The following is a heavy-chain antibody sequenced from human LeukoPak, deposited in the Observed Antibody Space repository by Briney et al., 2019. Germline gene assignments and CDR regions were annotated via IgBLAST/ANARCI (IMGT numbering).Heavy chain of an antibody. D-gene: IGHD1-26*01. J-gene: IGHJ4*02. CDR1: GGSISSYY. CDR3: ARDQGYGGYLDY. Sequence: SETLSLTCTVSGGSISSYYWSWIRQPPGKGLEWIGYAFYSGSTNYNPSLKSRVTISVDTSKNQFSLKLSSVTAADTAVYYCARDQGYGGYLDYWGQGTLVTVSS. V-gene: IGHV4-59*08. CDR2: AFYSGST.